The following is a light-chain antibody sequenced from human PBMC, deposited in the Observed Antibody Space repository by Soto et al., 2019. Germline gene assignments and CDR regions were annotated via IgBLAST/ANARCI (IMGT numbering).Light chain of an antibody. CDR1: QGVLYIPTNKNY. CDR3: QQYFTTPRLG. CDR2: WAS. Sequence: DILMTQSPDSLVVSLGERATINCKSSQGVLYIPTNKNYLAWYQQKPGQPPKLLIYWASTRESGVPDRFSGSGSGTDFTLTISSLQAEDVAVYYCQQYFTTPRLGFGGGTKVDIK. J-gene: IGKJ4*01. V-gene: IGKV4-1*01.